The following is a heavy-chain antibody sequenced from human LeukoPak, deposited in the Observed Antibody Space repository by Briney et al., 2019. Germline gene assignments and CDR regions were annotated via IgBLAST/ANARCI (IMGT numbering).Heavy chain of an antibody. CDR3: ASNIAAAAGIDF. J-gene: IGHJ4*02. CDR1: GFTFSDYE. Sequence: GGSLRLSCAASGFTFSDYEMNWVRQAPGKGLEWVSYISTSGATMSYTDSVKGRFAISRDNAENSLFLQMNSLRAEDTAVYYCASNIAAAAGIDFWGQGTLVTVSS. D-gene: IGHD6-13*01. CDR2: ISTSGATM. V-gene: IGHV3-48*03.